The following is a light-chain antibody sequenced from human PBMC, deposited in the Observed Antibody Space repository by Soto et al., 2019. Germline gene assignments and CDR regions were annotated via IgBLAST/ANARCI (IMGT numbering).Light chain of an antibody. Sequence: SCRASRSVDKWLAWYQQKSGKXPXXLIYEASHLQSGVPSRFGGSGSGTEFTLTINNLQPEDVATYYCQQYYSFWTFGQGNKVDIK. CDR3: QQYYSFWT. CDR1: RSVDKW. J-gene: IGKJ1*01. CDR2: EAS. V-gene: IGKV1-5*03.